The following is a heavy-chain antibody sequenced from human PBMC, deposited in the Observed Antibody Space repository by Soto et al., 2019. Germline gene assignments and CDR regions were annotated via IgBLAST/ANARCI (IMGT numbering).Heavy chain of an antibody. CDR2: ISYDGSNK. CDR3: ARDGGLLWFGEPTQNWFDP. CDR1: GFTFSSYA. V-gene: IGHV3-30-3*01. D-gene: IGHD3-10*01. Sequence: GGSLRLSCAASGFTFSSYAMHWVRQAPGKGLEWVAVISYDGSNKYYADSVKGRFTISRDNSKNTLYLQMNSLRAEDTAVYYCARDGGLLWFGEPTQNWFDPWGQGTLVTVSS. J-gene: IGHJ5*02.